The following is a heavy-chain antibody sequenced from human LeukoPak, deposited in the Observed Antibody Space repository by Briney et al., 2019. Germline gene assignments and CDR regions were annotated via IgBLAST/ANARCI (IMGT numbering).Heavy chain of an antibody. Sequence: ASVKVSCKASGYTFTGYYMHWVRQAPGQGLEWMGWINPNSGGTNYARKFQGRVTMTRDTSISTAYMELSRLRSDDTAVYYCARGPRITMIVVVTPFDYWGQGTLVTVSS. D-gene: IGHD3-22*01. V-gene: IGHV1-2*02. CDR3: ARGPRITMIVVVTPFDY. CDR2: INPNSGGT. J-gene: IGHJ4*02. CDR1: GYTFTGYY.